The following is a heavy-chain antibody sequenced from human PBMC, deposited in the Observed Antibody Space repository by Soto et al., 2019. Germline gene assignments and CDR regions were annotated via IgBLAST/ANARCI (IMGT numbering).Heavy chain of an antibody. CDR1: GGSISSSNW. D-gene: IGHD1-1*01. Sequence: QVQLQESGPGLVKPSGTLSLTCAVSGGSISSSNWWSWVRQPPGKGLEWIGEIYHSGSTNYNPSLKSRVTISVDKSMNQFSLKLSSVTAADTAVYYCARSQFLDSVGNTGYSFDYWGQGTLVTVSS. J-gene: IGHJ4*02. CDR2: IYHSGST. CDR3: ARSQFLDSVGNTGYSFDY. V-gene: IGHV4-4*02.